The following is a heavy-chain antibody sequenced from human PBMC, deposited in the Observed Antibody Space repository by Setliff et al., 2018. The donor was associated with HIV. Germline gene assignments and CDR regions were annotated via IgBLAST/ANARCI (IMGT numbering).Heavy chain of an antibody. V-gene: IGHV4-34*01. CDR3: ARETSVTPVGLDH. CDR2: IDRSGNT. J-gene: IGHJ1*01. CDR1: GGSFGAYY. D-gene: IGHD1-1*01. Sequence: SETLSLTCAVYGGSFGAYYWTWIRQPPGKGLEWIGEIDRSGNTKYNPSLKSRVTISIDTSKKQFSLKLNSVTAADTAVYYCARETSVTPVGLDHWGQGTPVTVSS.